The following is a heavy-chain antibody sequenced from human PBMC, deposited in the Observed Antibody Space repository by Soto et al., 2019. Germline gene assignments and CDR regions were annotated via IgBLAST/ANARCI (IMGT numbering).Heavy chain of an antibody. CDR2: INHSGST. CDR1: GGSFSGYS. J-gene: IGHJ4*02. V-gene: IGHV4-34*01. Sequence: QVQLQQWGAGLLKPSETLSLTCAVYGGSFSGYSWIWIRQPPGKGLEWIGEINHSGSTNYNPSLKSRVTISVDTSKNPFSLKLSSVTAADTAVYYCERGTGRLVYWVQGTLVTVSS. CDR3: ERGTGRLVY. D-gene: IGHD1-1*01.